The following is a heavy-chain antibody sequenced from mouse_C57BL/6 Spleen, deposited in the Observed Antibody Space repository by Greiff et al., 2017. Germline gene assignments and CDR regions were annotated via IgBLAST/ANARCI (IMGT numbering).Heavy chain of an antibody. CDR1: GFSLTSYG. Sequence: VQLQQSGPGLVQPSQSLSITCTVSGFSLTSYGVHWVRQSPGKGLEWLGVIWSGGSTDYNAAFISRLSISKDNSKSQVFFKMNSLQADDTAIYYCARSLYGNYNYYAMDYWGQGTSVTVSS. V-gene: IGHV2-2*01. D-gene: IGHD2-1*01. CDR2: IWSGGST. CDR3: ARSLYGNYNYYAMDY. J-gene: IGHJ4*01.